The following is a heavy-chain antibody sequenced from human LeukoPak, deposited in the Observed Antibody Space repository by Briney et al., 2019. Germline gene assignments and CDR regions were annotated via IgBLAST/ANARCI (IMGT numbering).Heavy chain of an antibody. D-gene: IGHD2/OR15-2a*01. CDR2: IYSDDRI. J-gene: IGHJ6*02. CDR3: AREARGSQNLPYGMDV. CDR1: GLTVSSSY. V-gene: IGHV3-53*04. Sequence: PWGSLRLSLAVSGLTVSSSYKGWGRQAPGKGPELVSVIYSDDRIYYADSVKGRFTISRHNFKNTVYLQMNSLRTEDTALYDCAREARGSQNLPYGMDVWGQGTTVTVSS.